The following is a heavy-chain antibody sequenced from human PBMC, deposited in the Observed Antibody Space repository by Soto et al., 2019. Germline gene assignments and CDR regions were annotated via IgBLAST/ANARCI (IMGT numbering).Heavy chain of an antibody. J-gene: IGHJ4*02. CDR1: GFTFNTYS. CDR3: ARAGGTTVTGLWHFDS. D-gene: IGHD4-17*01. V-gene: IGHV3-33*01. Sequence: QVQLEESGGGVVQPGRSLRLSCEASGFTFNTYSMHWVRQPPGKGLEWLAAIWYGGTKKYYADSVKGRFIISRDNSKKTLYLEMNSLRAEYTAVDYCARAGGTTVTGLWHFDSWGQGTLVTVSS. CDR2: IWYGGTKK.